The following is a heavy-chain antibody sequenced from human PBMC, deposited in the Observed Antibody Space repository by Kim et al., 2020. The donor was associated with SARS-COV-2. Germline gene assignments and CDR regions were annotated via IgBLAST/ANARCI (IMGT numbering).Heavy chain of an antibody. D-gene: IGHD3-22*01. V-gene: IGHV5-51*01. J-gene: IGHJ4*02. Sequence: SYSPSFQGQVTISADKSISTAYLQWSSLKASDTAMYYCARQGDSSGYYSSWGQGTLVTVSS. CDR3: ARQGDSSGYYSS.